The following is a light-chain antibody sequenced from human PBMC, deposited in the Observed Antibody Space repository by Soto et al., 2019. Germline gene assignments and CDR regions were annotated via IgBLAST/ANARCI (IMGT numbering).Light chain of an antibody. CDR1: QSISTY. V-gene: IGKV3-11*01. Sequence: EIVLTQSPATLSLSPGERVTLSCRASQSISTYLAWYQQKPGQPPRLLIYDASYRASGIPARFSGSGSGTDFTLTISSLEPEDFAVYYCQQRTNWPLFGGGTRVDI. CDR2: DAS. J-gene: IGKJ4*01. CDR3: QQRTNWPL.